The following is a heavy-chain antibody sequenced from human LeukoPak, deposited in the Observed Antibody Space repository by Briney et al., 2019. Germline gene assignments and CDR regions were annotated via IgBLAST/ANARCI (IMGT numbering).Heavy chain of an antibody. CDR2: IYGSHDKT. CDR1: GFTFSNYA. Sequence: RGSLRLSCVASGFTFSNYAMSWVRQAPGKGLELVSGIYGSHDKTVYGDAVKGRFTISRDNSKNTLYLQMNSLRADDTAVYYCAKGIGVGAPWFDPWGQGTLVTVSS. J-gene: IGHJ5*02. D-gene: IGHD1-26*01. V-gene: IGHV3-23*01. CDR3: AKGIGVGAPWFDP.